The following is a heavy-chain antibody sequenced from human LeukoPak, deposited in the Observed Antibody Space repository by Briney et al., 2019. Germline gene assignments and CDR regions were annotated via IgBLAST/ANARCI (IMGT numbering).Heavy chain of an antibody. CDR2: ISDGGGIT. V-gene: IGHV3-23*01. D-gene: IGHD2-8*01. J-gene: IGHJ4*02. CDR1: GFTFSSFP. CDR3: ANGGRSTNGFPD. Sequence: GGSLRLSCAASGFTFSSFPMSWVRQAPGKGLEWVSVISDGGGITFYADSVKSRFTISRDNSKNTLYLQTNSLRVEDTAVYYCANGGRSTNGFPDWGQGTLVTVSS.